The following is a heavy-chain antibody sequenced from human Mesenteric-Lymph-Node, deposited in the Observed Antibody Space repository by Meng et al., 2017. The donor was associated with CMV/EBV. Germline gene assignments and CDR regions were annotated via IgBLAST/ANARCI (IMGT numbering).Heavy chain of an antibody. J-gene: IGHJ4*02. CDR2: INHSGST. V-gene: IGHV4-34*01. CDR3: ARHQRWLKSEGGFNY. CDR1: GGSFSGYY. D-gene: IGHD4-23*01. Sequence: QVPLPQWGAGLVKPSETLSLTCAVYGGSFSGYYWSWIRQPRGKGLEWIGEINHSGSTNYNPSLKSRVTISVDTSKNQFSLKLSSVTAADTAVYYCARHQRWLKSEGGFNYWGQGTLVTVSS.